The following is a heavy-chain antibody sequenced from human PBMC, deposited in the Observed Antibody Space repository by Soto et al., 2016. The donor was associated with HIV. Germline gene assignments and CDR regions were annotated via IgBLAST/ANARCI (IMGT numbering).Heavy chain of an antibody. J-gene: IGHJ6*02. CDR1: GFTFSNSA. Sequence: EVQLLESGGGLVQPGRSLRLSCAASGFTFSNSAMSWVRQAPGKGLEWVSSIDVGDGRTYYADSVKARFTISRDNSKNTLSLQMNGLRAEDTAIYFCVRDHHFVYGSGSNRYGMDVWGQGTTVIVSS. CDR3: VRDHHFVYGSGSNRYGMDV. CDR2: IDVGDGRT. D-gene: IGHD3-10*01. V-gene: IGHV3-23*01.